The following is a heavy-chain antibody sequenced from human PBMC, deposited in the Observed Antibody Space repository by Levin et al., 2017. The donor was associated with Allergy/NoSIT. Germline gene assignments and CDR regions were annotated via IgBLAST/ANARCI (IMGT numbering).Heavy chain of an antibody. D-gene: IGHD3-10*01. V-gene: IGHV3-23*01. J-gene: IGHJ4*02. CDR1: GFSFGVSP. CDR3: AKKDDRSSYYLEK. Sequence: GGSLRLSCVASGFSFGVSPMIWVRQAPGQGLEWVSSISNNAFRTYYADSVKGRFTISRDNSVNMVYLQMTSLKVEDTAVYYCAKKDDRSSYYLEKWGRGTLVTVSS. CDR2: ISNNAFRT.